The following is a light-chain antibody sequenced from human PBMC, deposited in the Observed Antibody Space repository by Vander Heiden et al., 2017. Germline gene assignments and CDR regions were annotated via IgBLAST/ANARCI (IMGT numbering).Light chain of an antibody. CDR3: ASYTSSNTLI. J-gene: IGLJ2*01. V-gene: IGLV2-14*03. CDR1: SSDVGGYTY. CDR2: EVR. Sequence: QSALTQPASVSGSPGQSITISCTGTSSDVGGYTYVYWYQQYAGKAPKLILYEVRKRPSGVSSRFSGSKSGNTASLTISGLQAEDEADFFCASYTSSNTLIFGGRTRLTVL.